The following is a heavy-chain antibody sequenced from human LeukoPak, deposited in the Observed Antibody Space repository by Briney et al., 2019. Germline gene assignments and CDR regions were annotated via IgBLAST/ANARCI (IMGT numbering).Heavy chain of an antibody. V-gene: IGHV1-2*02. CDR1: GYTFIDDF. CDR2: INPNCGGT. J-gene: IGHJ5*02. CDR3: AREYYDFSSGYWT. D-gene: IGHD3-3*01. Sequence: ASVKVSCKTSGYTFIDDFMYWVRQAPGQGLEWLGWINPNCGGTDYAPKFQGRVTMTRDMSSSTAYMELKSLRSDDTAVYYCAREYYDFSSGYWTWGQGTLVTV.